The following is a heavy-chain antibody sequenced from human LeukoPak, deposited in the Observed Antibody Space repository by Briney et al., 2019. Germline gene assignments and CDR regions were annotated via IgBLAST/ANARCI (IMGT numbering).Heavy chain of an antibody. CDR2: IYSAAKT. D-gene: IGHD3-16*01. CDR3: ARRAGAYTHPYDY. J-gene: IGHJ4*02. CDR1: GFTFSSNS. Sequence: PGGSLRLSCTVSGFTFSSNSMSWVRQAPGKGVEWVSFIYSAAKTHYSDSVNGRFTISIDNSNNTLYLQMNSLRAEDTAVYYCARRAGAYTHPYDYWGQGTLVTVSS. V-gene: IGHV3-53*01.